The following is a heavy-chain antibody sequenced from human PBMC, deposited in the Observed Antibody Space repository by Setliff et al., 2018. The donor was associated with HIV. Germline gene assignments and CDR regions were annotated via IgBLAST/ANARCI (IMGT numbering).Heavy chain of an antibody. Sequence: SETLSLTCAVYGGSFSGYYWSWIRQHPGKGLEWIGYIYYSGSTYYNPSLKSRVTISLDTSKNQFSLKLSSVTAADTAVYYCAKVLNLYNYMDAWGKATTVTVSS. CDR3: AKVLNLYNYMDA. CDR1: GGSFSGYY. D-gene: IGHD3-9*01. V-gene: IGHV4-34*01. J-gene: IGHJ6*03. CDR2: IYYSGST.